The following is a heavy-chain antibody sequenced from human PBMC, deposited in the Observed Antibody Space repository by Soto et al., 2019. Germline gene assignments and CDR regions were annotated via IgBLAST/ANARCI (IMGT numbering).Heavy chain of an antibody. CDR1: GFSFGISP. Sequence: GGSLRLSCAASGFSFGISPMHWVRQAPGKGPEWVALISYDGTNKFYADSVKGRFTISRDNSKSTLYLQVDSLRPEGAAVYYCARDPKTSGGQHWAFNYFDSWGQGTLVTVSS. CDR3: ARDPKTSGGQHWAFNYFDS. CDR2: ISYDGTNK. D-gene: IGHD7-27*01. J-gene: IGHJ4*02. V-gene: IGHV3-30-3*01.